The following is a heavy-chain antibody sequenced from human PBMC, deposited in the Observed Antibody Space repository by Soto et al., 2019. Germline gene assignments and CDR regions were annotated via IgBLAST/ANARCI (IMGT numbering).Heavy chain of an antibody. CDR3: AKESSSSWEGDYFDY. D-gene: IGHD6-13*01. CDR2: ISYDGSNK. CDR1: GFTFSSYG. Sequence: QSGGSLRLSCAASGFTFSSYGMHWFRQAPGKGLEWVAVISYDGSNKYYADSVKGRFTISRDNSKNTLYLQMNSLRAEDTAVYYCAKESSSSWEGDYFDYWGQGTLITVSS. J-gene: IGHJ4*02. V-gene: IGHV3-30*18.